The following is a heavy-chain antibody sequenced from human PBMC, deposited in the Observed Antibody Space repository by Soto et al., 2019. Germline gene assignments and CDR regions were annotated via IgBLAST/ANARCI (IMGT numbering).Heavy chain of an antibody. CDR3: ARLSTYYDFWSGYYVGSNWFDP. V-gene: IGHV4-39*01. Sequence: SETLSLTCTVSGGSISSSSYYWGWIRQPPGKGLEWLGSIYYSGSTYYNPSLKSRVTISVDTSKNQFSPKLSSVTAADTAVYYCARLSTYYDFWSGYYVGSNWFDPWGQGTLVTVSS. CDR1: GGSISSSSYY. D-gene: IGHD3-3*01. CDR2: IYYSGST. J-gene: IGHJ5*02.